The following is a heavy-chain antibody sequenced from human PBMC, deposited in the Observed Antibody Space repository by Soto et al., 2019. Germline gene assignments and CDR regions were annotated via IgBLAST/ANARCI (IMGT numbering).Heavy chain of an antibody. CDR3: ARLGGYYQAFDS. J-gene: IGHJ4*02. Sequence: SETLSLTCTVSGGSISGYYWSWIRQSPGKGLEWIGYIYYSGSTTYNPSLKSRVNISVDTSQNQFSLNLSSVTAADTAVYYCARLGGYYQAFDSWGQGTLVTVSS. V-gene: IGHV4-59*08. CDR1: GGSISGYY. D-gene: IGHD3-22*01. CDR2: IYYSGST.